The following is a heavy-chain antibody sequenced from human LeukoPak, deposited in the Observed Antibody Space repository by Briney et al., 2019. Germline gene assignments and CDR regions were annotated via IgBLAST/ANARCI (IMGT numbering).Heavy chain of an antibody. CDR3: TTYRCSGGRCFFDD. V-gene: IGHV3-15*01. J-gene: IGHJ4*02. CDR2: IKSITNGGTA. D-gene: IGHD2-15*01. CDR1: GFTFNNAW. Sequence: PGASLRLSCAASGFTFNNAWMRWVRQAPGKRLEWVGRIKSITNGGTADYAAPIKGRLTMSRDDSKNTLYLQLNSLKGGDTALYYCTTYRCSGGRCFFDDWGQGTLVT.